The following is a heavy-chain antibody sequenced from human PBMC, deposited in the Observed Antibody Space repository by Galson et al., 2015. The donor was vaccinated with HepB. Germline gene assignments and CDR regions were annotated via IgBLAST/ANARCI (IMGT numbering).Heavy chain of an antibody. Sequence: SLRLSCAASGFTFSSYSMNWVRQAPGKGLEWVSSISSSSSYIYYADSVKGRFTISRDNAKNSLYLQMNSLRAEDTAVYYCARDGGGFGGSYGDAFDIWGQGTMVTVSS. D-gene: IGHD1-26*01. CDR1: GFTFSSYS. J-gene: IGHJ3*02. CDR3: ARDGGGFGGSYGDAFDI. CDR2: ISSSSSYI. V-gene: IGHV3-21*01.